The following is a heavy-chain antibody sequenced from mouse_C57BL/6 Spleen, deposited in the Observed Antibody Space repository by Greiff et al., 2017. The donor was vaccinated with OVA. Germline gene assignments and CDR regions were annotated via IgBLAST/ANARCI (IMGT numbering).Heavy chain of an antibody. J-gene: IGHJ4*01. CDR3: SCLSTWVPLDY. D-gene: IGHD2-1*01. Sequence: VQLQQPGAELVKPGASVKMSCKASGYTFTSYWINWVKQRPGQGLEWIGDIYPGSGSTNYNEKFKSKATLTADKSSSTAYMQLSSLTSEDSAVYSCSCLSTWVPLDYWGQGTLVTVSA. CDR1: GYTFTSYW. V-gene: IGHV1-55*01. CDR2: IYPGSGST.